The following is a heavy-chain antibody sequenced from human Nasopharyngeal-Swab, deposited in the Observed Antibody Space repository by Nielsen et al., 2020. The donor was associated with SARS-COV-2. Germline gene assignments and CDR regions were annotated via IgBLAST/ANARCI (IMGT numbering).Heavy chain of an antibody. Sequence: GESLKISCTASGFTFSTYWMRWVRQAPGKGLEWVANIKPDGSEKNYVDSVKGRFTISRDNARNSMSLQMSSLSAEDTAVYYCARGHYGLDVWGQGTTVTVSS. CDR1: GFTFSTYW. CDR2: IKPDGSEK. CDR3: ARGHYGLDV. J-gene: IGHJ6*02. V-gene: IGHV3-7*04.